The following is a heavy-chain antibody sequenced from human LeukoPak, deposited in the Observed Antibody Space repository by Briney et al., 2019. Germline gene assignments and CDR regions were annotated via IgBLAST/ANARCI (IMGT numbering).Heavy chain of an antibody. J-gene: IGHJ5*02. CDR3: ARHEEPYYYDSKNWFDP. Sequence: SGTLSLTCTVSGVSISSYYWSWIRQPPGKGLERIGYIYYSGSTNYNPSLKSRVTISVDTSKNQFSLKLSSVTAADTAVYYCARHEEPYYYDSKNWFDPWGQGTLVTVSS. V-gene: IGHV4-59*08. CDR1: GVSISSYY. CDR2: IYYSGST. D-gene: IGHD3-22*01.